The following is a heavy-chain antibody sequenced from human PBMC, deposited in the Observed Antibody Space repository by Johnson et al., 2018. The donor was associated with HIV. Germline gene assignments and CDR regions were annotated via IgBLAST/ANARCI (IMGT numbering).Heavy chain of an antibody. CDR3: AKPKRIVVEEADAFDI. D-gene: IGHD3-22*01. Sequence: QVQLVESGGGVVQPGRSLRLSCAASGFTFSNYAMHWVRQAPGKGLQWVAVISYDGSNKYYADSVKGRFTISRDNSKNTLYLQMNSLRAEDTAVYYCAKPKRIVVEEADAFDIWGQGTMVTVSS. CDR1: GFTFSNYA. V-gene: IGHV3-30*18. J-gene: IGHJ3*02. CDR2: ISYDGSNK.